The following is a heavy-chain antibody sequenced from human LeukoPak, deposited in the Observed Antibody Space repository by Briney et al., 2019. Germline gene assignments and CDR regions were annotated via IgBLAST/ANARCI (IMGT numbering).Heavy chain of an antibody. D-gene: IGHD3-10*01. CDR3: AKLARRYYYGSGRDGMDV. CDR2: ISCSGGST. V-gene: IGHV3-23*01. Sequence: GRSLRLSCAASGFTFSSYAMSWVRQAPGKGLEWVSAISCSGGSTYYADSVKGRFTISRDNSNNTLYLQMNSLRAEETAVYYWAKLARRYYYGSGRDGMDVWGKGTTVTVSS. J-gene: IGHJ6*04. CDR1: GFTFSSYA.